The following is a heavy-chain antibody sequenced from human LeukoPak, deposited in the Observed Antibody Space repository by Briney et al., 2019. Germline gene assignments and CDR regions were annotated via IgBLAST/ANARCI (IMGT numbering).Heavy chain of an antibody. D-gene: IGHD3-9*01. CDR2: INPNSGGT. V-gene: IGHV1-2*02. Sequence: ASMKVSCKASGYTFTGYYMHWVRQAPGQGLEWMGWINPNSGGTNYAQKFQGRVTMTRDTSISTAYMELSRLRSDDTAVYYCATPAGNLRYLSPVYWGQGTLVTVSS. J-gene: IGHJ4*02. CDR3: ATPAGNLRYLSPVY. CDR1: GYTFTGYY.